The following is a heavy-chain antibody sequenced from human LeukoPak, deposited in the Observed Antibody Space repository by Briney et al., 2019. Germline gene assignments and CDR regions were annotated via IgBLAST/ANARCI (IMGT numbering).Heavy chain of an antibody. V-gene: IGHV3-53*01. J-gene: IGHJ4*02. Sequence: EGSLTLSCAASGFTVSDDYLAWVRQAPGTGLEWIPVIYGAGATYYADSVKGRFTISRDGSKNMLFLQLTNLSPEDGAVYYCARLLPASRRYFDYWGQGTPVTVSS. CDR2: IYGAGAT. CDR3: ARLLPASRRYFDY. CDR1: GFTVSDDY. D-gene: IGHD2-15*01.